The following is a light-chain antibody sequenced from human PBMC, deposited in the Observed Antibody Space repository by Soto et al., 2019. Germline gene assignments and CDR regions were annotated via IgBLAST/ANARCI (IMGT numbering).Light chain of an antibody. CDR1: NGDVGGSQY. CDR3: SSYKGSSTV. J-gene: IGLJ3*02. CDR2: GVR. V-gene: IGLV2-14*03. Sequence: QSVLPQPASVSGSPGQSIAISCTGSNGDVGGSQYVSWYQQHPGKAPKLLIFGVRNRPSGVSNRFSGSKSGNTASLTISGLQAEDEADYYCSSYKGSSTVFGGGTQLTVL.